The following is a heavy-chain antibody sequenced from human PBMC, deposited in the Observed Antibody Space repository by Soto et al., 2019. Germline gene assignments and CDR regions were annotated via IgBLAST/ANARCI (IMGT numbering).Heavy chain of an antibody. CDR2: IIPIFGTA. CDR1: GGTFSSYA. J-gene: IGHJ6*02. V-gene: IGHV1-69*01. D-gene: IGHD6-6*01. Sequence: QVQLVQSGAEVKKPGSSVKVSCKASGGTFSSYAISWVRQAPGQGLEWMGGIIPIFGTANYAQKFQGRVTITADESTSAASMELSSLGSKDTGVYDSARGVSGSYSSCQAVMDDWGQGTTVTVSS. CDR3: ARGVSGSYSSCQAVMDD.